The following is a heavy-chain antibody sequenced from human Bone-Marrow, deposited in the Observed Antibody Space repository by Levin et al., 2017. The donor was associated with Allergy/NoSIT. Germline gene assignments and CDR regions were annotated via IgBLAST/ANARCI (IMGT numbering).Heavy chain of an antibody. J-gene: IGHJ4*02. CDR3: ARGYYYDSRGYPFDY. Sequence: SQTLSLTCTVSGGSISITTHYWGWVRQPPGKGLEWIGTIYYSGSTYYSPSLKSRVTISVDTSKNQFSLNLSSVTAADTAVYYCARGYYYDSRGYPFDYWGQGTLVTVSS. V-gene: IGHV4-39*01. CDR1: GGSISITTHY. CDR2: IYYSGST. D-gene: IGHD3-22*01.